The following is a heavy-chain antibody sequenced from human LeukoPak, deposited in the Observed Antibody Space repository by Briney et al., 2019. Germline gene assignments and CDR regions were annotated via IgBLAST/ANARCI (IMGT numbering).Heavy chain of an antibody. CDR2: IYYSGST. D-gene: IGHD2-2*01. CDR3: ASSPIVVVPAAMLN. Sequence: SETLSLTCTVSGGSISSYYWSWIRQPPGKGLEWIGYIYYSGSTNYNPSLKSRVTISVDTPKNQFSPKLSSVTAADTAVYYCASSPIVVVPAAMLNWGQGTLVTVSS. J-gene: IGHJ4*02. V-gene: IGHV4-59*01. CDR1: GGSISSYY.